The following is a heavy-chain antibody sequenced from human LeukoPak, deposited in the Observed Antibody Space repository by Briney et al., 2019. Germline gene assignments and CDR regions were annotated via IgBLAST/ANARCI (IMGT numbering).Heavy chain of an antibody. Sequence: WASVKVSCTASGYTFTSYAISWVRQAPGQGLEWMGGIIPIFGTANYAQKFQGRVTITADESTSTAYMELSSLRSEDTAVYYCASPIAARPDYYYYGMDVWGQGTTVTVSS. V-gene: IGHV1-69*13. CDR2: IIPIFGTA. CDR1: GYTFTSYA. J-gene: IGHJ6*02. D-gene: IGHD6-6*01. CDR3: ASPIAARPDYYYYGMDV.